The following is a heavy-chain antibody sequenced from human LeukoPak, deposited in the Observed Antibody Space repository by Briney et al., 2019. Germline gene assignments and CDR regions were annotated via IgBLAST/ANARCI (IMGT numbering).Heavy chain of an antibody. J-gene: IGHJ4*02. CDR3: ARAPYYYDGSGYYAFDY. D-gene: IGHD3-22*01. CDR2: ISAYNGNT. CDR1: VYTFTGYY. V-gene: IGHV1-18*04. Sequence: ASVKVSCKPSVYTFTGYYMHWVRPAPGQGLEWMGWISAYNGNTNYAQKLQGRVTMTTDTSTSTAYMELRSLRSDDAAVYYCARAPYYYDGSGYYAFDYWGQGTLVIVSS.